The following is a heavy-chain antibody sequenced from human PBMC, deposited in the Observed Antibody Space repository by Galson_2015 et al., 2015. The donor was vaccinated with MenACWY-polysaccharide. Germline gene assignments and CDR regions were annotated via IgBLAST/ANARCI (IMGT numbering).Heavy chain of an antibody. J-gene: IGHJ4*02. V-gene: IGHV3-23*01. Sequence: SLRLSCAASGFTLSNYFMTWVRQAPGKGLEWVSTVTSSGDATYYADSVKGRFTISRDNSRNTLYLQMNSLRAEDTAVYYCSRYCSGIRCYSGLDYWGQGTLVTVSS. CDR2: VTSSGDAT. CDR1: GFTLSNYF. CDR3: SRYCSGIRCYSGLDY. D-gene: IGHD2-15*01.